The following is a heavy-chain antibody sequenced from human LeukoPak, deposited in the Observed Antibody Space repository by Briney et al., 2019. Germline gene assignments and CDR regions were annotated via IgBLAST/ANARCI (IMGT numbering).Heavy chain of an antibody. V-gene: IGHV3-33*06. D-gene: IGHD3-22*01. CDR1: GFTFSSYG. CDR2: IWYDGSNK. CDR3: AKDLRLDYYDSGGWDY. Sequence: GGSLRLSCAASGFTFSSYGMHWVRQAPGKGLEWVAVIWYDGSNKYYADSVKGRFTISRDNSKNTLYLQMNSLRAEDTAVYYCAKDLRLDYYDSGGWDYWGQGTLVTVSS. J-gene: IGHJ4*02.